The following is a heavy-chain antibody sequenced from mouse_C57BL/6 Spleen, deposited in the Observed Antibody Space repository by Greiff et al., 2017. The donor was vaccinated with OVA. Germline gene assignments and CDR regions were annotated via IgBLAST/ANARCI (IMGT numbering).Heavy chain of an antibody. Sequence: VQLQQPGAELVKPGASVKLSCKASGYTFTSYWMHWVKQRPGQGLEWIGMIHPNSGSTNYNEKFKSKATLTVDKSSSTAYMQLSSLTSEDSAVYYCARYLLYYGSSYGYFDVWGTGTTVTVSS. CDR1: GYTFTSYW. J-gene: IGHJ1*03. V-gene: IGHV1-64*01. D-gene: IGHD1-1*01. CDR2: IHPNSGST. CDR3: ARYLLYYGSSYGYFDV.